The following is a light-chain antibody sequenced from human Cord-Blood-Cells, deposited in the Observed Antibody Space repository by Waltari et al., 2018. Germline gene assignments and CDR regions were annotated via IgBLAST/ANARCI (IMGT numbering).Light chain of an antibody. CDR1: SSDVGGYNY. Sequence: QSALTQPPSASGSPGQSVPISCTGTSSDVGGYNYVFWYQQHPGKAPKLMIYEVSKRPSGVPDRFSGSKSGNTASLTVSGLQAEDEADYYCSSYAGSNNYVFGTGTKVTVL. CDR3: SSYAGSNNYV. J-gene: IGLJ1*01. CDR2: EVS. V-gene: IGLV2-8*01.